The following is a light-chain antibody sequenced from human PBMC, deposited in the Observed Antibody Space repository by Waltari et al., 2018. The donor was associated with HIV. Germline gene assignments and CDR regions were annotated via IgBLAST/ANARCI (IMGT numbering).Light chain of an antibody. Sequence: DIVMTQSSDSLAVALGERATINCKSSQSILYSSNNRNYLAWDQQKQGQRPKLPIYWASTRESGVPDRFTGNGSEKDFTLTISSLQAEDVAVYYCQQYDSTPLTFGGGTKVEIK. CDR2: WAS. V-gene: IGKV4-1*01. J-gene: IGKJ4*01. CDR1: QSILYSSNNRNY. CDR3: QQYDSTPLT.